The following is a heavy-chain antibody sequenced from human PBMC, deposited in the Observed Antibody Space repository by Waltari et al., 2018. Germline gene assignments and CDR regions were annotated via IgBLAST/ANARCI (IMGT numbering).Heavy chain of an antibody. CDR3: ARDLGGGYCSSTSCHRGWFDP. J-gene: IGHJ5*02. V-gene: IGHV1-69*12. Sequence: QVQLVQSGAEVKKPASSVKVSCKASGGTFSSYAISWVRQAPGQGLEWMGGIIPIFGTANYAQKFQGRVTITADESTSTAYMELSSLRSEDTAVYYCARDLGGGYCSSTSCHRGWFDPWGQGTLVTVSS. CDR2: IIPIFGTA. D-gene: IGHD2-2*01. CDR1: GGTFSSYA.